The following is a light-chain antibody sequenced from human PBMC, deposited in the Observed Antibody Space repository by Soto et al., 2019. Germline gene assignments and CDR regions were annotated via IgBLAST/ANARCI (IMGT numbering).Light chain of an antibody. CDR3: LQHSDYPFT. CDR1: QGIRDA. J-gene: IGKJ2*01. Sequence: DIQMTQSPSSLSASVGDRVTITCRASQGIRDALGWYQQKPGKVPKRLIYSASSLHSGVPSRFSGSGSETEFTLTISSLQPEDFATYYCLQHSDYPFTFGQGTRLEI. V-gene: IGKV1-17*01. CDR2: SAS.